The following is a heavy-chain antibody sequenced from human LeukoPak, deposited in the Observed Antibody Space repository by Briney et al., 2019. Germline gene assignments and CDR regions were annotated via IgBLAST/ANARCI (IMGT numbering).Heavy chain of an antibody. J-gene: IGHJ4*02. Sequence: ETLSLTCTVSGGSISSSSYYWGWIRQAPGKGLEWVSVIYSGGSTYYADSVKGRFTISRDNSKNTLYLQMNSLRAEDTAVYYCARVGGVEGYCSSTSCLYYFDYWGQGTLVTVSS. V-gene: IGHV3-53*01. D-gene: IGHD2-2*01. CDR3: ARVGGVEGYCSSTSCLYYFDY. CDR1: GGSISSSSYY. CDR2: IYSGGST.